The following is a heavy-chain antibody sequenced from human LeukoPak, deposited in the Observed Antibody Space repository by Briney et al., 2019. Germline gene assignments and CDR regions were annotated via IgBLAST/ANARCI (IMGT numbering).Heavy chain of an antibody. J-gene: IGHJ4*02. Sequence: PGGSLRLSCAASGFTFSSYAMHWVRQAPGKGLEWVAVISYDGSNKYYADSVKGRFTISRDNSKNTLYLQMNSLRAEDTAVYYCAGENGDYAFDYWGQGTLVTVSS. V-gene: IGHV3-30-3*01. D-gene: IGHD4-17*01. CDR3: AGENGDYAFDY. CDR2: ISYDGSNK. CDR1: GFTFSSYA.